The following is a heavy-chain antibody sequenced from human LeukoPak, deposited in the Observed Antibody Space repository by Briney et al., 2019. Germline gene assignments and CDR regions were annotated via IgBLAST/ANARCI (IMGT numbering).Heavy chain of an antibody. V-gene: IGHV4-39*02. CDR1: GGSISSTTSY. D-gene: IGHD4-17*01. Sequence: SETLSLTCAVSGGSISSTTSYRGWIRQPPGKGLEWIGRVYYSGSTFYNPSLKSRVPISVDTSKNQLSLRLSSVTAADTAVYYCARDKTGDYGDLNWFDPWGQGTLVTVSS. J-gene: IGHJ5*02. CDR2: VYYSGST. CDR3: ARDKTGDYGDLNWFDP.